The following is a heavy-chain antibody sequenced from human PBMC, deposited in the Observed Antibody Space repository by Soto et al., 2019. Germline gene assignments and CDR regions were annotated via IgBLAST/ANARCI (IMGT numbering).Heavy chain of an antibody. D-gene: IGHD6-19*01. CDR1: GYTFTSYG. V-gene: IGHV1-18*04. J-gene: IGHJ4*02. Sequence: AAVKVSCKASGYTFTSYGISWVRQAPGQGLEWMGWISAYNGNTNYAQKLQGRVTMTTDTSTSTAYMELRSLRSDDTAVYYCARAIPVAVAGTIDMDYWGQGTLVTVSS. CDR2: ISAYNGNT. CDR3: ARAIPVAVAGTIDMDY.